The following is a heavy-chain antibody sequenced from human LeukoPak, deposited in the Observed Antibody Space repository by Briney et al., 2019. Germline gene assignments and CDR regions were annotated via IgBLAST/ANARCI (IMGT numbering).Heavy chain of an antibody. Sequence: ASVTVSCKASGYSFNTYGITWVRQAPGQGREWMGWISPYNGNTNYAQKFQGRVTLTTDTSTSTAYMELSSLRSEDTAVYYCARDQSPYDSSGCLDYSGQGTLVTASS. CDR1: GYSFNTYG. CDR2: ISPYNGNT. J-gene: IGHJ4*02. V-gene: IGHV1-18*01. D-gene: IGHD3-22*01. CDR3: ARDQSPYDSSGCLDY.